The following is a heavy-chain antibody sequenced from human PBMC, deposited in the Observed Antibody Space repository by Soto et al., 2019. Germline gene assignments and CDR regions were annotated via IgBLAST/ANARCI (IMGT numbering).Heavy chain of an antibody. D-gene: IGHD4-17*01. CDR1: GFTFSDHY. CDR3: AREDHGDYLGY. Sequence: EVQLVESGGGLVQPGGSLRLSCAASGFTFSDHYMDWVRQAPGKGLEWVGRTRNKANSYTTEYAASVKGRFTISRDDSKNSLYLQMNSLKTEDTAVYYCAREDHGDYLGYWGQGTLVTVSS. J-gene: IGHJ4*02. V-gene: IGHV3-72*01. CDR2: TRNKANSYTT.